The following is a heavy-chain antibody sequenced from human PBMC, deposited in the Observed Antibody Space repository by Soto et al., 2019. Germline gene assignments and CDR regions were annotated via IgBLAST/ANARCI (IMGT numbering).Heavy chain of an antibody. V-gene: IGHV3-30-3*01. CDR1: GFTFSSYA. Sequence: GGSLRLSCAASGFTFSSYAMHWVRQAPGKGLEWVAVISYDGSNKYYADSVKGRFTISRDNSKNTLYLQMNSLRAEDTAVYYCARDLLPYIAAAGYYYYGMDVWGQGTTVTGSS. CDR2: ISYDGSNK. J-gene: IGHJ6*02. D-gene: IGHD6-13*01. CDR3: ARDLLPYIAAAGYYYYGMDV.